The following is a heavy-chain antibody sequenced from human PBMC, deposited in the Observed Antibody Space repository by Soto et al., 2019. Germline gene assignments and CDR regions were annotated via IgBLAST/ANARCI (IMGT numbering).Heavy chain of an antibody. J-gene: IGHJ6*02. D-gene: IGHD3-16*02. CDR1: SGSISSGDYF. V-gene: IGHV4-31*03. Sequence: SETLSLTCPVSSGSISSGDYFWSWIRQPPGKGLEWIGYIYYSGSTYYNPSLESRVTVSVDTSKNQFSLRLSSVTAADTAVYYCARGGIRYANNPYAMDVWGQGTTVTIS. CDR2: IYYSGST. CDR3: ARGGIRYANNPYAMDV.